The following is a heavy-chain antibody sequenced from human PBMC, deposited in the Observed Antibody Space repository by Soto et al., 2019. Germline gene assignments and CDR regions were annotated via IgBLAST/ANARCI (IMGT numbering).Heavy chain of an antibody. CDR2: LHSGGDT. D-gene: IGHD3-10*01. V-gene: IGHV3-53*04. J-gene: IGHJ6*02. CDR3: ARDVPYYYASRMDV. CDR1: GIPVSSNY. Sequence: EVQLVESGGGLVQPGGSLRLSCVASGIPVSSNYMTWVRQAPGKGLEWVSGLHSGGDTYYANSVKGRFTISRHDSTNTLFLQMNSLTPEDTAVYYCARDVPYYYASRMDVWGQGTTVTVSS.